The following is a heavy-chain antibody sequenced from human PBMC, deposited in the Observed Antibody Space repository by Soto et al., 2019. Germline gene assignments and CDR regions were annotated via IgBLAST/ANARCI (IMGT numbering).Heavy chain of an antibody. CDR3: ARTYYYDSSGYAVDY. CDR2: ISAYNGNT. D-gene: IGHD3-22*01. Sequence: QAQLVQSGAEVKKPGASVKVPCKASGSTFTSHGISWVRQAPGQGLEWMGWISAYNGNTNYAQKLKGRVTTTTDTYTSTASMELRSLRSDDTAVYYCARTYYYDSSGYAVDYWGQGTLVTVSS. J-gene: IGHJ4*02. V-gene: IGHV1-18*01. CDR1: GSTFTSHG.